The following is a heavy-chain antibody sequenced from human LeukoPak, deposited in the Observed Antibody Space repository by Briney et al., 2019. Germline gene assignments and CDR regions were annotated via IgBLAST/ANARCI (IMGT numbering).Heavy chain of an antibody. V-gene: IGHV4-34*01. D-gene: IGHD6-25*01. CDR3: ARAQALPRLQNNWYFDL. Sequence: KPSETLSLTCAVYGGSFSGYYWSWIRQPPGKGLEWIGEINHSGSTNYNPSLKSRVTISVDTSKNQFSLKLSSVTAADTAVYYCARAQALPRLQNNWYFDLWGRGTLVTVSS. CDR2: INHSGST. J-gene: IGHJ2*01. CDR1: GGSFSGYY.